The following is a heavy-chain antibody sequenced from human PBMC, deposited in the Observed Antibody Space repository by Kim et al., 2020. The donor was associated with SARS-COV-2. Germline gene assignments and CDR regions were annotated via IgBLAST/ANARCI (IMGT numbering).Heavy chain of an antibody. CDR3: ARGAGNRGFDY. Sequence: ASVKVSCKASGYIFTSYAIYWVRQAPGQGLEWMGWINTNTGNPTYAQGFTGRFVFSLDTSVSTAFLQISSLKAEDTAVYYCARGAGNRGFDYWGQGTLVTVSS. CDR2: INTNTGNP. CDR1: GYIFTSYA. J-gene: IGHJ4*02. D-gene: IGHD6-13*01. V-gene: IGHV7-4-1*02.